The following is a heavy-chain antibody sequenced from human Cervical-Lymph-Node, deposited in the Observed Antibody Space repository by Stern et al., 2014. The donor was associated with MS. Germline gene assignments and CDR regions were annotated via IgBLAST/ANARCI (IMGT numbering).Heavy chain of an antibody. CDR2: INPNTGGT. Sequence: QMQLVQSGAEVKKPGASVKVSCKTSGYIFTGYYINWVRQAPGQGLEWMAWINPNTGGTKYAQKFQGRVTMNRDTSISTAYVELSSLTSDDTAVYYCARDQRGITIFGVVTDYYYLGMDVWGQGTTVTVSS. CDR3: ARDQRGITIFGVVTDYYYLGMDV. D-gene: IGHD3-3*01. V-gene: IGHV1-2*02. CDR1: GYIFTGYY. J-gene: IGHJ6*02.